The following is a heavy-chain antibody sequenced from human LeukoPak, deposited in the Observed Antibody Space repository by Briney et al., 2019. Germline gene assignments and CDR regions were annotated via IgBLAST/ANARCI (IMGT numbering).Heavy chain of an antibody. Sequence: GGSLRLSCAASGFTFSTYSMNWVRQAPGEGLEWVSSICSTSTYIYYAASVKGRFTISRDNAKNLLYLQMNSLRAEDTAVYYCASGPFPNWFDPWGQGTLVTVSS. CDR3: ASGPFPNWFDP. J-gene: IGHJ5*02. CDR2: ICSTSTYI. CDR1: GFTFSTYS. V-gene: IGHV3-21*01. D-gene: IGHD3-16*01.